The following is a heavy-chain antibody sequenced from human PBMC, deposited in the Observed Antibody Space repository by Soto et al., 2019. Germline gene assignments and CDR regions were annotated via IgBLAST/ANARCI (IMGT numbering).Heavy chain of an antibody. D-gene: IGHD2-15*01. V-gene: IGHV4-59*08. CDR1: GGSMSSYY. J-gene: IGHJ4*02. CDR2: IYYSGST. CDR3: ARGSRYCSGGSCYFLPGIDY. Sequence: SETLSLTCTVSGGSMSSYYWSWIRQPPGKGLEWIGYIYYSGSTNYNPSLKSRVTISVDTSKNQFSLKLSSVTAADTAVYYCARGSRYCSGGSCYFLPGIDYWGQGTLVTVSS.